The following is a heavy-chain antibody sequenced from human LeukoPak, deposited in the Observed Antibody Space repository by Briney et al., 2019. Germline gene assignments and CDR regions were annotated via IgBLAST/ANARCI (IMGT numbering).Heavy chain of an antibody. CDR1: GDSISSGGVY. CDR2: IYYSGST. J-gene: IGHJ4*02. Sequence: KASETLSLTCTVSGDSISSGGVYWSWIRQHPGKGLEWIGYIYYSGSTYYNPSLKSRVTIPVDTSKNQFSLKLSSVTAADTAVYYCARGGYCGSTTCDPFDFWGQGTLVTVSS. CDR3: ARGGYCGSTTCDPFDF. V-gene: IGHV4-31*03. D-gene: IGHD2-2*01.